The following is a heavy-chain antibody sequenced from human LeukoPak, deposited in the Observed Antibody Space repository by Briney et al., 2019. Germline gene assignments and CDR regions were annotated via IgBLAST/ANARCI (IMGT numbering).Heavy chain of an antibody. J-gene: IGHJ4*02. D-gene: IGHD3-10*01. Sequence: SEALSLTCTVSDDSITIYYWSWIRQPPGKGLEWIGYIDHTGSTNYNPSLKSRVTISVDTSKNQFSLKLSSVTAADTAVYYCARRYGSGSSGTFDYWGQGTLVTVSS. CDR3: ARRYGSGSSGTFDY. V-gene: IGHV4-59*01. CDR1: DDSITIYY. CDR2: IDHTGST.